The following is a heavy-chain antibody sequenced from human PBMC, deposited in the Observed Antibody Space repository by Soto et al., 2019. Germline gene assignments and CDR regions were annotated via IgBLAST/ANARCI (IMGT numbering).Heavy chain of an antibody. D-gene: IGHD3-22*01. V-gene: IGHV6-1*01. J-gene: IGHJ4*02. Sequence: SQTLSLTCAISGDSVSSNSAAWNWIRQCPSRGLEWLGRTYYRSKWYNDYAVSVKSRITINPDTSKNQFSLQLNSVTPEDTAVYYCAREGYYYDSSGYWTYDYWGQGTLVTVSS. CDR1: GDSVSSNSAA. CDR2: TYYRSKWYN. CDR3: AREGYYYDSSGYWTYDY.